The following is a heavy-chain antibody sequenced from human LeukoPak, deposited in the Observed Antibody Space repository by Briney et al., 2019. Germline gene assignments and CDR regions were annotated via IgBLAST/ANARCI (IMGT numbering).Heavy chain of an antibody. CDR2: ISGSGGST. J-gene: IGHJ6*02. V-gene: IGHV3-23*01. CDR3: AKRIAVAGTYYYYYYGMDV. Sequence: GGSLRLSCAASGFTFSSYAMSWVRQAPGKGLEWVSAISGSGGSTYYADSVKGRSTISRDNSKNTLYLQMNSLRAEDTAVYYCAKRIAVAGTYYYYYYGMDVWGQGTTVTVSS. D-gene: IGHD6-19*01. CDR1: GFTFSSYA.